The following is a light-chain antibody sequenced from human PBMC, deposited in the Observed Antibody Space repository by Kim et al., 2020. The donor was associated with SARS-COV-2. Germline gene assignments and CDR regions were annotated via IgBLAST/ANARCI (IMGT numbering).Light chain of an antibody. Sequence: GQRVTISCSGSSSNIGSNPVNWYQHLPGTAPQLLIYSNNQRPSGVPDRFSGSKSGTSASLAISGLQSDDEADYYCATWDDSLNGPVFGGGTQLTVL. CDR2: SNN. CDR3: ATWDDSLNGPV. CDR1: SSNIGSNP. J-gene: IGLJ3*02. V-gene: IGLV1-44*01.